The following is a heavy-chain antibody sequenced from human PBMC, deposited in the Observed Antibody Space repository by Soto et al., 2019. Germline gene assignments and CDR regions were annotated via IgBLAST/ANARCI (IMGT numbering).Heavy chain of an antibody. CDR2: IYPDDSDT. J-gene: IGHJ4*02. CDR1: GYRFSKYW. CDR3: ARRDAYNLDS. Sequence: GESLKISCKGSGYRFSKYWIGWVRQMPGKGLEWMGIIYPDDSDTRYSPPFQGQVTISADKSISTAYLQWSSLKASDTAFYYGARRDAYNLDSWGQGTLGTVSS. V-gene: IGHV5-51*01. D-gene: IGHD1-1*01.